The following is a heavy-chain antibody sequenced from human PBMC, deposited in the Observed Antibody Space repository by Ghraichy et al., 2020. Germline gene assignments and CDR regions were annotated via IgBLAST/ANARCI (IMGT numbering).Heavy chain of an antibody. CDR3: ARGSSNAFDI. Sequence: LSLTCAASGFTFSTYWMRWVRQAPGKGLEWVANIKQDGSEKYYVDSVKGRFTISRDNAKNSLYLQMNSLRAEDTAVYYCARGSSNAFDIWGQGTMVTVSS. V-gene: IGHV3-7*04. CDR1: GFTFSTYW. J-gene: IGHJ3*02. CDR2: IKQDGSEK.